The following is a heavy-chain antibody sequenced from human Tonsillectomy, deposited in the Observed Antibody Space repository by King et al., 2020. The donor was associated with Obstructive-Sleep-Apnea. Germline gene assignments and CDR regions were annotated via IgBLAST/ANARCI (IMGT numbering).Heavy chain of an antibody. J-gene: IGHJ4*02. CDR2: IYYSGST. CDR3: ARVKFEDSSGYYYFDY. V-gene: IGHV4-59*01. CDR1: GGSISSYY. Sequence: VQLQESGPGLVKPSETLSLTCTVSGGSISSYYWSWIRQPPGKGLEWMGYIYYSGSTNYNPSLKRRVTISVDTAKNQFSLKLSSVTAADTAVYYCARVKFEDSSGYYYFDYWGQGTLVTVSS. D-gene: IGHD3-22*01.